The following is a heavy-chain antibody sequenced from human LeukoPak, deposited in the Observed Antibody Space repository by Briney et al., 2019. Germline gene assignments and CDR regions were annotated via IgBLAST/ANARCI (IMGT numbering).Heavy chain of an antibody. J-gene: IGHJ4*02. Sequence: GGSLRLSCAASGFTFSDYYMSWIRQVPGKGLEWVSYISSSGSTIYYADSVKGRFTISRDNAKNSLYLQMNSLRAEDTAVYYCARDYYYDSSGYCRYWGQGTLVTVSS. CDR1: GFTFSDYY. CDR2: ISSSGSTI. V-gene: IGHV3-11*04. D-gene: IGHD3-22*01. CDR3: ARDYYYDSSGYCRY.